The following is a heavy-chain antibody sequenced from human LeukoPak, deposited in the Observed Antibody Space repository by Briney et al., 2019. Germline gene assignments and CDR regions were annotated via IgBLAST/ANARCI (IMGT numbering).Heavy chain of an antibody. D-gene: IGHD3-22*01. V-gene: IGHV1-69*05. CDR2: IIPIFGTA. CDR1: GGTFSSYA. CDR3: ARDKEYYYDSSGYYHY. Sequence: ASVKVSCKASGGTFSSYAISWVRQAPGQGLEWMGGIIPIFGTANYAQKFQGRVTMTTDTSTSTAYMELRSLRSDDTAVYYCARDKEYYYDSSGYYHYWGQGTLVTVSS. J-gene: IGHJ4*02.